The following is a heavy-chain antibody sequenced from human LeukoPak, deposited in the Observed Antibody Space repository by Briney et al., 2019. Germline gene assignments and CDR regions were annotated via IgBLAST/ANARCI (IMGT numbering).Heavy chain of an antibody. CDR1: GGSISSSSYY. J-gene: IGHJ6*03. D-gene: IGHD2-21*01. CDR2: IYYSGST. Sequence: PSETLSLTCTVSGGSISSSSYYWGWIRQPPGKGLEWIGSIYYSGSTYYNPSLKSRVTISVDTSKNQFSLKLSSVTAADTAVYYCARRPLPLRVDHYYYYMDVWGKGTTVTISS. V-gene: IGHV4-39*07. CDR3: ARRPLPLRVDHYYYYMDV.